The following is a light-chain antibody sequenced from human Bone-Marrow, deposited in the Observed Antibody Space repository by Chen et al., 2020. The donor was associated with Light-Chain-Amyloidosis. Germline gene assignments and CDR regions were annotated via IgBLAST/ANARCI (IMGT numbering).Light chain of an antibody. CDR1: XXXNVATYN. J-gene: IGLJ3*02. Sequence: QAGXTQPASLSASPGASASLTXXLRXXXNVATYNXYWYQQKPGSPPQYLLRYKSDSDQQRGSAVPSLFSGSKDASANAXILLXXGLQSEDEAXYYCIXWHSGAWVFGGGTKLTVL. CDR3: IXWHSGAWV. CDR2: YKSDSDQ. V-gene: IGLV5-45*01.